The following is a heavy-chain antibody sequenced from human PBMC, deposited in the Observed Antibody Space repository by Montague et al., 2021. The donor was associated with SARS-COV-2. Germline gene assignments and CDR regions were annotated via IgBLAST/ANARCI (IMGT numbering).Heavy chain of an antibody. CDR1: GGSFSGYY. D-gene: IGHD3-22*01. J-gene: IGHJ5*02. Sequence: SETLSLTCAVYGGSFSGYYWSWIRQPPGKGLEWIGEINHSGSTNYHPSLKSRVTISVDTSKNQFSLKLSSVTAADTAVYYCARGPRITMIVVVITDIWFDPWGQGTLVTVSS. CDR2: INHSGST. CDR3: ARGPRITMIVVVITDIWFDP. V-gene: IGHV4-34*01.